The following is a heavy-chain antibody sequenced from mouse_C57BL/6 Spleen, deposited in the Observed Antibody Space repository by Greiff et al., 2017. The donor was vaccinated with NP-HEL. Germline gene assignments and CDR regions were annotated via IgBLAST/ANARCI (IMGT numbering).Heavy chain of an antibody. V-gene: IGHV5-6*01. CDR2: ISSGGSYT. CDR1: GFTFSSYG. D-gene: IGHD1-1*01. CDR3: ARHGSSSGYFDV. Sequence: EVMLVESGGDLVKPGGSLKLSCAASGFTFSSYGMSWVRQTPDKRLEWVATISSGGSYTYYPDSVKGRVTISRDNAKNTLYLQLSSLKSEDTAMYYCARHGSSSGYFDVWGTGTTVTVSA. J-gene: IGHJ1*03.